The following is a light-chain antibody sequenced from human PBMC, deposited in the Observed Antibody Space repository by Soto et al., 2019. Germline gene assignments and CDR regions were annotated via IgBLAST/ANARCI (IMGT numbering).Light chain of an antibody. V-gene: IGKV3-20*01. CDR2: GAS. CDR3: QQYGSSGT. Sequence: PGDRATLSYRASQSVSSSYLAWYQQKPGQAPRLLIYGASNRATGIPDRFSGSGSGTDFTLTISRLEPEDFAVYYCQQYGSSGTFGQGTKVDIK. CDR1: QSVSSSY. J-gene: IGKJ1*01.